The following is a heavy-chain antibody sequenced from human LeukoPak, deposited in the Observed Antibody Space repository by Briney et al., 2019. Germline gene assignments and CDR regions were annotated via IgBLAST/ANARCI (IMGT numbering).Heavy chain of an antibody. CDR1: GFTFDDYG. D-gene: IGHD6-13*01. V-gene: IGHV3-20*04. CDR2: INWNGGST. CDR3: ARDVRIAATNYYYYMDV. J-gene: IGHJ6*03. Sequence: PGGSLRLSCAASGFTFDDYGMSWVRQAPGKGLEWVSGINWNGGSTGYADSVKGRFTISRDNAKNSLYLQMNSLRAEDTALYYCARDVRIAATNYYYYMDVWGKGTTVTVSS.